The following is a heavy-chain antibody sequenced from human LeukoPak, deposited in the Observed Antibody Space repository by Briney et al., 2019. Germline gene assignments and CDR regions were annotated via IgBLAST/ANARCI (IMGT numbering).Heavy chain of an antibody. CDR2: ISGSGGST. Sequence: GGSLRLSCAASGFTFSSYAMSWFRQAPGKGLEWVSAISGSGGSTYYADSVKGRFTISRDNSKNTLYLQMNSLRAEDTAVYYCAKDNSINYYDSSGYYWDYWGQGTLVTVSS. CDR3: AKDNSINYYDSSGYYWDY. D-gene: IGHD3-22*01. V-gene: IGHV3-23*01. CDR1: GFTFSSYA. J-gene: IGHJ4*02.